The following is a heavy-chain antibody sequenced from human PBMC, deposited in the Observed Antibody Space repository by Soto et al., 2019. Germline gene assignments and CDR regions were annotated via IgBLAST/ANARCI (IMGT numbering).Heavy chain of an antibody. J-gene: IGHJ3*02. Sequence: GGSLRLSCAASGFTFISYGMQWVRQAPGKGLEWVAVISYDGSNKYYADSVKGRFTISRDNSKNTLYPQMNSLRAEDTAVYYCVADYVATDTFDIWGQGTMVTVSS. CDR3: VADYVATDTFDI. D-gene: IGHD3-10*02. V-gene: IGHV3-30*03. CDR2: ISYDGSNK. CDR1: GFTFISYG.